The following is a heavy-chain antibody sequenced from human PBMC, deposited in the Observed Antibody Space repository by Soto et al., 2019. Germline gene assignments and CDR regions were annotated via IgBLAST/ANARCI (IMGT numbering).Heavy chain of an antibody. CDR3: ARHPTFYSGYDYYFDC. CDR2: IYPGDSDT. V-gene: IGHV5-51*01. CDR1: GYSFTSYW. J-gene: IGHJ4*02. D-gene: IGHD5-12*01. Sequence: GESLKISCKGSGYSFTSYWIGWVRQMPGKGLEWMGIIYPGDSDTRYSPSFQGQVTISADKSISTAYLQWSSLKASDTAMYYCARHPTFYSGYDYYFDCWGQGTLVTVPS.